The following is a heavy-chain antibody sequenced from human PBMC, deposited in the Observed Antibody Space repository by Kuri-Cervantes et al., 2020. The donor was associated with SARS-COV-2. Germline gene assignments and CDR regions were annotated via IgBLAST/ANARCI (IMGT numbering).Heavy chain of an antibody. V-gene: IGHV3-30*04. CDR3: ARDPDDILTGPFDY. CDR2: IPYDGSNK. Sequence: GESLKISCAASGFTFSSYAMHWVRQAPGKGLEWVAVIPYDGSNKYYADSVKGRFTISRDNSKNTLYLQMNSLRAEDTAVYYCARDPDDILTGPFDYWGQGTLVPSPQ. CDR1: GFTFSSYA. D-gene: IGHD3-9*01. J-gene: IGHJ4*02.